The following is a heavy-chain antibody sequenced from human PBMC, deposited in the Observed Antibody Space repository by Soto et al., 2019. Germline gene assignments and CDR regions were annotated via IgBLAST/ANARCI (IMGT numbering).Heavy chain of an antibody. Sequence: GGSLRLSCAASGFTFSSYAMHWVRQAPGKGLEYVSAISSNGGSTHYANSVKGRFSISRDNSENTLYLQLSSLRVEDTAVYYCVKDSSSWYYFDYWGQGTLVTVSS. J-gene: IGHJ4*02. V-gene: IGHV3-64*01. CDR3: VKDSSSWYYFDY. D-gene: IGHD6-13*01. CDR1: GFTFSSYA. CDR2: ISSNGGST.